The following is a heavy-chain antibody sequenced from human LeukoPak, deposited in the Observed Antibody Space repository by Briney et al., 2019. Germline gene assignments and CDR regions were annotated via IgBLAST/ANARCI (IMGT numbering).Heavy chain of an antibody. CDR1: GGSISGGTHY. J-gene: IGHJ3*01. CDR2: IYSSGSA. CDR3: ARKGKLGDAFDV. D-gene: IGHD3-16*01. V-gene: IGHV4-61*02. Sequence: MPSETLSLTCTVSGGSISGGTHYWGWIRQPAGMRLEWIGLIYSSGSADYNPSLRSRVTISVDTSKNQFSLKLSSVTAADTAVYYCARKGKLGDAFDVWGKGTMVTVSS.